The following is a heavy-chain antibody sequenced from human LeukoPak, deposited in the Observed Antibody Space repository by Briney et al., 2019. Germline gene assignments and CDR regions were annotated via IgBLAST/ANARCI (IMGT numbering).Heavy chain of an antibody. D-gene: IGHD3-16*01. J-gene: IGHJ4*02. Sequence: GGSLRLSCAASGFTFSSYAMSWVRQAPGKGLEWVSAISGSGGSTYYADSVKGRFTISGDNSKNTLYLQMNSLRAEDTAVYYCAKSGGSWTNYFDYRGQGTLVTVSS. V-gene: IGHV3-23*01. CDR1: GFTFSSYA. CDR2: ISGSGGST. CDR3: AKSGGSWTNYFDY.